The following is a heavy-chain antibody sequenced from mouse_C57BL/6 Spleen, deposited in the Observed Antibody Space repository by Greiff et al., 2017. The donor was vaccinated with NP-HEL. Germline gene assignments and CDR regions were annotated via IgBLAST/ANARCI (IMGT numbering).Heavy chain of an antibody. V-gene: IGHV1-15*01. CDR1: GYTFTDYE. CDR2: IDPETGGT. D-gene: IGHD2-10*02. J-gene: IGHJ2*01. Sequence: QVQLKQSGAELVRPGASVTLSCKASGYTFTDYEMHWVKQTPVHGLEWIGAIDPETGGTAYNQKFKGKAILTADKSSSTAYMELRSLTSEDSAVYYCTREYPHYFDYWGQGTTLTVSS. CDR3: TREYPHYFDY.